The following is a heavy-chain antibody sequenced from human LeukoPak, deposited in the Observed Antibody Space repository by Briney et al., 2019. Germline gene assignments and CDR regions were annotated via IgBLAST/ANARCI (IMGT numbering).Heavy chain of an antibody. CDR1: GFSVSTNY. J-gene: IGHJ4*02. D-gene: IGHD6-6*01. V-gene: IGHV3-21*01. Sequence: PGGSLRLSCAVSGFSVSTNYMAWVRQAPGKGLEWVSSISSGSSYIYYADSVKGRFTISRDNAKNSLYLQMNSLRAEDTAVYYCARDKEDSSSSFDCWGQGTLVTVSS. CDR3: ARDKEDSSSSFDC. CDR2: ISSGSSYI.